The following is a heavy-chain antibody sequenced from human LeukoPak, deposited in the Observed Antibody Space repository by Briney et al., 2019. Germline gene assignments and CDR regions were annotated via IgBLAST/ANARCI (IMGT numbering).Heavy chain of an antibody. CDR2: ISSSSSTI. CDR1: GFTFSSHS. J-gene: IGHJ4*02. V-gene: IGHV3-48*01. Sequence: GGSLRLSCVASGFTFSSHSMNWVRQAPGKGLEWVSYISSSSSTIYYADSVKGRFTISRDNAKNSLYLQMNSLRAEDTAVYYCARGAYYYEDLGQGTLVTVSS. D-gene: IGHD3-22*01. CDR3: ARGAYYYED.